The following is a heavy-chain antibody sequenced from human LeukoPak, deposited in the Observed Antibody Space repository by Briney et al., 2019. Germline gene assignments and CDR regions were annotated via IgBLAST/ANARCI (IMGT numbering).Heavy chain of an antibody. CDR3: AREYSSSESYYYYYMDV. CDR1: GGSISSGGYY. J-gene: IGHJ6*03. CDR2: NYHSGST. D-gene: IGHD6-13*01. V-gene: IGHV4-30-2*01. Sequence: SQTLSLTCTVSGGSISSGGYYWSWIRQPPGKGLEWIGYNYHSGSTYYNPSLKGRVTISVDRSKNQFSLKLSSVTAADTAVYYCAREYSSSESYYYYYMDVWGKGTTVTVSS.